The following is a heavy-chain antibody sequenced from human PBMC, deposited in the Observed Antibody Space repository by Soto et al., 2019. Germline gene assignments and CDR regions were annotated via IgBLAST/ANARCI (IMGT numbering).Heavy chain of an antibody. J-gene: IGHJ4*02. CDR1: GYTFTSYA. V-gene: IGHV1-3*01. CDR3: ARAWVVVTAPDY. D-gene: IGHD2-21*02. CDR2: INAGNGNT. Sequence: ASVKVSCKASGYTFTSYAMHWVRQAPGQRLEWMGWINAGNGNTKYSQKFQGRASITRDTSASTAYMELSSLRSEDTAVYYCARAWVVVTAPDYWGQGTLVNVSS.